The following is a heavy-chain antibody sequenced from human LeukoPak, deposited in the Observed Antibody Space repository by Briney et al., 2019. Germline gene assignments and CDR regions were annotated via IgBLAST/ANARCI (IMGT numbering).Heavy chain of an antibody. J-gene: IGHJ4*02. CDR2: IIPIFGTA. D-gene: IGHD6-19*01. CDR1: GGTFSSYA. V-gene: IGHV1-69*05. Sequence: SVKVSCKASGGTFSSYAISWVRQAPGQGLEWMGGIIPIFGTANYAQKFQGRVTITTDESTSTAYMELSSLRSEDTAVCYCARDSGYSSGWPKYYFDYWGQGTLVTVSS. CDR3: ARDSGYSSGWPKYYFDY.